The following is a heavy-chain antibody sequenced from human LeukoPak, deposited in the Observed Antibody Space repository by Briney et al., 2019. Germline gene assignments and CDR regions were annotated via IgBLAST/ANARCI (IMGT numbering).Heavy chain of an antibody. CDR1: GGSISSYY. Sequence: PSETLSLTCTVSGGSISSYYWSWIRQPPGKGLEWIGYIYYSGSTNYNPSLKSRVTITVDTSKNQFSLKLSSVTAADTAVYYCARTTEAHSWRTRYYDYYMDVWGKGTTVTVSS. CDR3: ARTTEAHSWRTRYYDYYMDV. J-gene: IGHJ6*03. V-gene: IGHV4-59*01. CDR2: IYYSGST. D-gene: IGHD6-13*01.